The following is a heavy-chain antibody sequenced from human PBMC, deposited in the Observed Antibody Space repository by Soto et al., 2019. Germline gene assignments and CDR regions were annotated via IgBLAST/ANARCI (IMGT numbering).Heavy chain of an antibody. CDR3: ARVIWSGYLTSDY. CDR1: GFTCSTAS. D-gene: IGHD3-3*01. Sequence: EVQLVESGGGLGQPGGSLRLSCVVSGFTCSTASMNLVRQAPGTGLERVSYISSSSNTIYADSVKGRFTIYRDNAKNSLYLQMNIMRDEDSAVYYCARVIWSGYLTSDYWGHGALVIGAS. J-gene: IGHJ4*01. CDR2: ISSSSNTI. V-gene: IGHV3-48*02.